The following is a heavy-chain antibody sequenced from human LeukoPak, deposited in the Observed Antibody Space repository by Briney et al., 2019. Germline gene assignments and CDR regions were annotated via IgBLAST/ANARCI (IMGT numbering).Heavy chain of an antibody. J-gene: IGHJ4*02. CDR3: ARTIVAATRHDY. D-gene: IGHD1-26*01. V-gene: IGHV1-2*06. CDR2: INPNSGGT. CDR1: GYTFTGYY. Sequence: ASVKVSCKASGYTFTGYYMHWVRQAPGQGLEWMGRINPNSGGTNYAQKFQGRVTMTRDTSISTAYMELSRLRSDDTAVYYYARTIVAATRHDYWGQGNVVTVSS.